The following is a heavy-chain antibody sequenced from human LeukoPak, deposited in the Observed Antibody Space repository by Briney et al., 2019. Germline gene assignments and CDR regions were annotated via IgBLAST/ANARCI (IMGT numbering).Heavy chain of an antibody. CDR3: AKDEPDSSRYYLTDY. CDR2: IYTSGST. CDR1: GGSISSGSYY. V-gene: IGHV4-61*02. J-gene: IGHJ4*02. Sequence: PSQTLSLTCTVSGGSISSGSYYWSWIRQPAGKGLEWIGRIYTSGSTNYNPSLKSRVTISVDTSKNQFSLKLSSVTAADTAVYYCAKDEPDSSRYYLTDYWGQRILSPSP. D-gene: IGHD3-22*01.